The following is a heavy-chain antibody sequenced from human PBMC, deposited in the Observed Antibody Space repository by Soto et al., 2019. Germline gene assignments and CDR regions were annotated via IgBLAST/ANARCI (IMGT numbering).Heavy chain of an antibody. CDR2: IYYSGST. CDR1: GGSISSYY. Sequence: QVQLQESGPGLVKPSETLSLTCTVSGGSISSYYWSWIRQPPGKGLEWIGYIYYSGSTNYNPSLKSRVTISVDTSKNQFSLKLSSVTAADTAVYYCARATYDCSGGSCYSLDWGQGTLVTVSS. CDR3: ARATYDCSGGSCYSLD. V-gene: IGHV4-59*08. J-gene: IGHJ4*02. D-gene: IGHD2-15*01.